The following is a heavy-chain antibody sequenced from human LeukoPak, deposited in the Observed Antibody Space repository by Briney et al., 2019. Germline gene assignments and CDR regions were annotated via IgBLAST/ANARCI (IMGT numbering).Heavy chain of an antibody. D-gene: IGHD3-3*01. V-gene: IGHV4-34*01. J-gene: IGHJ4*01. CDR2: INHSGST. Sequence: SETLSLTCAVYGGSFSGYYWSWIRQPPGKGLEWIGEINHSGSTNYNPSLKSRVTISVDTSKNQFFLKVTSMTAADTAVYYCARPRRYDFWSGFSDWGHGTLVTVSS. CDR3: ARPRRYDFWSGFSD. CDR1: GGSFSGYY.